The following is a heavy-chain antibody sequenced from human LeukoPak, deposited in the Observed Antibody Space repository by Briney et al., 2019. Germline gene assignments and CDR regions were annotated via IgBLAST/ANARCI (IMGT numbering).Heavy chain of an antibody. CDR3: ARGGGYASPIGY. CDR2: IYYDGST. V-gene: IGHV4-39*07. CDR1: GDSISSSYYY. Sequence: SETLSLTCTVSGDSISSSYYYWVWIRQPPGKGLEWIGRIYYDGSTYYNPSLKSRVTISSDTSKNQFSLKLSSVTAADTAVYYCARGGGYASPIGYWGQGALVTVSS. D-gene: IGHD5-12*01. J-gene: IGHJ4*02.